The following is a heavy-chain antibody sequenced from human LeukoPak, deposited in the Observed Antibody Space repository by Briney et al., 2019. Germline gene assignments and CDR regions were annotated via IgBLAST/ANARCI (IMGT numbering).Heavy chain of an antibody. V-gene: IGHV3-48*04. CDR2: ISSSSSTI. CDR1: GFTFSSYS. Sequence: PGGSLRLSCAASGFTFSSYSMNWVRQAPGKGLEWVSYISSSSSTIYYADSVKGRFTISRDNAKNSLYLQMNSLRAEDTAVYYCARDRGGYNSGFDYWGQGTLVTVSS. J-gene: IGHJ4*02. D-gene: IGHD5-24*01. CDR3: ARDRGGYNSGFDY.